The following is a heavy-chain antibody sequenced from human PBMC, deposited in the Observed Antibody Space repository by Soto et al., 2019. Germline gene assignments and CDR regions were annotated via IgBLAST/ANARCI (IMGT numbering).Heavy chain of an antibody. CDR2: IRKDGSEK. J-gene: IGHJ6*02. D-gene: IGHD1-26*01. CDR3: VRGRGLDGSPYYYYYGMDV. Sequence: GGSLRLSCEASGFTFSAYCMTWVRQAPGKGLEWVANIRKDGSEKYYVDSVKGRSTISRDNAKSSLYLQMNSLTAVDTAVYYCVRGRGLDGSPYYYYYGMDVWGQGTTVTVSS. CDR1: GFTFSAYC. V-gene: IGHV3-7*03.